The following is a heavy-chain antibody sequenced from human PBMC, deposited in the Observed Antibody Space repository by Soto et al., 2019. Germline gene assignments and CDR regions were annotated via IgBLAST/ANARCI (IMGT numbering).Heavy chain of an antibody. J-gene: IGHJ6*02. Sequence: QVTLKESGPVLVKPTETLTLTCTVSGFSLSNARMGVSWIRQPPGKALEWLAHIFSTDEKSYSTSLKSRLTISKDTSKSQVVLTMTNMDPVDTATYYCARIYSSSWYLTHYCYYGMDVWGQGTTVTVSS. V-gene: IGHV2-26*01. CDR2: IFSTDEK. D-gene: IGHD6-13*01. CDR3: ARIYSSSWYLTHYCYYGMDV. CDR1: GFSLSNARMG.